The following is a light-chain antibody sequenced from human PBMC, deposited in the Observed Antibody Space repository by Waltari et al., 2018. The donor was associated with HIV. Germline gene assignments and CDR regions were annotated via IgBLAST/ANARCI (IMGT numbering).Light chain of an antibody. CDR1: HLRTKR. J-gene: IGLJ2*01. CDR2: GDV. Sequence: YVLTQPPSVSVARGQTARITGGGHHLRTKRVHWYQQKPGQAPVLVGYGDVDRPSGIPERFSGSNSGNTATLAISRVDAGDEADYYCQVWDSGSEPPVVFGGGTKLTVL. V-gene: IGLV3-21*02. CDR3: QVWDSGSEPPVV.